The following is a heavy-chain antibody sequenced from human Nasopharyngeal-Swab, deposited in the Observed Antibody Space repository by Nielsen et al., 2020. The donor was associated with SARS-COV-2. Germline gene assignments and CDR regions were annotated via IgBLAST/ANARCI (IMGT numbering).Heavy chain of an antibody. CDR3: ARDRGIDGRIDY. D-gene: IGHD6-13*01. CDR1: GFTFDDYA. Sequence: SLKISCAASGFTFDDYAMHWVRQAPGKGLEWVSGISWNSGSIGYADSVKGRFTISRDNAKNSLYLQMNSLRAEDTAVYYCARDRGIDGRIDYWGQGTLVTVSS. J-gene: IGHJ4*02. V-gene: IGHV3-9*01. CDR2: ISWNSGSI.